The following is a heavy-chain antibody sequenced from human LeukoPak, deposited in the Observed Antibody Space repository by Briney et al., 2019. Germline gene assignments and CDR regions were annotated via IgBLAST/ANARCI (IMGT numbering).Heavy chain of an antibody. V-gene: IGHV1-18*01. CDR3: ARSTYYDFWSGYPSNYYGMDV. CDR1: GYTFTSYG. CDR2: ISAYNGNT. D-gene: IGHD3-3*01. Sequence: ASVKVSCKASGYTFTSYGISWVRQAPGQGPEWMGWISAYNGNTNYAQKLQGRVTMTTDTSTSTAYMELRSLRSDDTAVYYCARSTYYDFWSGYPSNYYGMDVWGQGTTVTVSS. J-gene: IGHJ6*02.